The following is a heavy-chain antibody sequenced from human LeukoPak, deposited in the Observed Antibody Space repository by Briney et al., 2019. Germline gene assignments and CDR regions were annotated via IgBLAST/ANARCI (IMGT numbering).Heavy chain of an antibody. CDR3: AELGITMIGGV. CDR2: INEGANVK. J-gene: IGHJ6*04. D-gene: IGHD3-10*02. Sequence: GGSLRLSCAASGFTFSAYWMTWVRQAPGEGLEWLANINEGANVKFYVDSVKGRFIISRDNTKNSLYLQMNSLRAEDTAVYYCAELGITMIGGVWGKGTTVTISS. V-gene: IGHV3-7*01. CDR1: GFTFSAYW.